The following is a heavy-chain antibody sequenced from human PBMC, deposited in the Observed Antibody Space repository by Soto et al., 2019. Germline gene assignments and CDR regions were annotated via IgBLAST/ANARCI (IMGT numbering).Heavy chain of an antibody. CDR1: GGTFSSYA. V-gene: IGHV1-69*13. CDR3: AREDTAMVTVGTYYYYGMDV. J-gene: IGHJ6*02. CDR2: IIPIFGTA. Sequence: ASVKVSCKASGGTFSSYAISWVRQAPGQGLEWMGGIIPIFGTANYAQKFQGRVTITADESTSTAYMELSSLRSEDTAVYYCAREDTAMVTVGTYYYYGMDVWGQGTTVTVSS. D-gene: IGHD5-18*01.